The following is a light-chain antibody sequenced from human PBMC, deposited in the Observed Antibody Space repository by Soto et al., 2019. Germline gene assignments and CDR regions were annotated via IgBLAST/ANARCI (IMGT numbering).Light chain of an antibody. CDR1: QSVSSY. J-gene: IGKJ2*01. CDR3: QQRSNWLYT. Sequence: EIVLTQSPATLSLSPGERATLSCRASQSVSSYLAWYQQKPGQAPRLLIYDASNRATGIPARFSGSGSGTDFTRTISILEHEDFAVYYCQQRSNWLYTFGQGTKLEIK. V-gene: IGKV3-11*01. CDR2: DAS.